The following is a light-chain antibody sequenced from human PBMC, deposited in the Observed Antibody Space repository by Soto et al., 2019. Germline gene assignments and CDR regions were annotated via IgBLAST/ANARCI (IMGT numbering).Light chain of an antibody. V-gene: IGKV1-17*01. J-gene: IGKJ5*01. CDR1: QGIRND. Sequence: DLQMTQSPSSLSASVGDRVTITCRASQGIRNDLAWYQQKPGKAPKRLIYDATSLQSGVPSRFSGSGSGTEFTLTISSLQPEDFATYFCLQHNNYPPITFGQGTRLEIK. CDR2: DAT. CDR3: LQHNNYPPIT.